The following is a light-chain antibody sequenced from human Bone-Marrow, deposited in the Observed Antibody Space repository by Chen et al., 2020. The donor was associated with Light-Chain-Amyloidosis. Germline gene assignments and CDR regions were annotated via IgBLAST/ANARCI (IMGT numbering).Light chain of an antibody. CDR1: QDITNY. CDR2: DSS. V-gene: IGKV1-33*01. J-gene: IGKJ4*02. CDR3: QVWDRSSDRPV. Sequence: DVQLTQSPSSLSASVGDRVTITCQASQDITNYLNWYQQKPGRAPKLLIFDSSNMAGGVPSRFSGSGSGSTFSLTISRVEAGDEADYYCQVWDRSSDRPVFGGGTK.